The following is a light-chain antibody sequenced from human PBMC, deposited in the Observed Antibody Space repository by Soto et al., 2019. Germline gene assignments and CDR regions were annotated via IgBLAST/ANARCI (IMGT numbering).Light chain of an antibody. CDR2: GAS. Sequence: EIVMTQSPATLSVSPGERAMLSCRASQSVSSNLAWYQQKPGQAPRLLIYGASTRATGIPERFSGIGSGTEFTLTISSLQSEDLAVYYCQQYDNWLRTFGQGTKLEIK. CDR1: QSVSSN. CDR3: QQYDNWLRT. J-gene: IGKJ2*01. V-gene: IGKV3-15*01.